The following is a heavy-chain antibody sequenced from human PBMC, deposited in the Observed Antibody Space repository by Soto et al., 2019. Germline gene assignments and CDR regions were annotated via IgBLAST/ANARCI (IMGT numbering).Heavy chain of an antibody. CDR3: ARDGGDIVVVPAARLYYGMDV. CDR1: GFTFSSYG. CDR2: IWYDGSNK. V-gene: IGHV3-33*01. J-gene: IGHJ6*02. Sequence: QVQLVESGGGVVQPGRSLRLSCAASGFTFSSYGMHWVRQAPGKGLEWVAVIWYDGSNKYYADSVKGRFTISRDNSKNTLYRQMNSLRAEDTAVYYCARDGGDIVVVPAARLYYGMDVWGQGTTVTVSS. D-gene: IGHD2-2*01.